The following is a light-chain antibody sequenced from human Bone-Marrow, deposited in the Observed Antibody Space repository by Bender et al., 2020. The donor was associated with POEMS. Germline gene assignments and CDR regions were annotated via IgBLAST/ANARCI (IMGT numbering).Light chain of an antibody. V-gene: IGLV2-14*01. Sequence: QSALTQPASVSGSPGQSVTISCTGTSRDVSGYNYVSWYQQHPGKVPKLIIYDVNNRPSGVSVRSSGSKSGNTASLTISGLQAEDEADYYCISYTSSSTSVFGTGTKVTVL. CDR1: SRDVSGYNY. J-gene: IGLJ1*01. CDR3: ISYTSSSTSV. CDR2: DVN.